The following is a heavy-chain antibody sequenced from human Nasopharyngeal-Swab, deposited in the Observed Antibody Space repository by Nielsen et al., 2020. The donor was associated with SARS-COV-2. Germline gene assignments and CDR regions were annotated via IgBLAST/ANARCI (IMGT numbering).Heavy chain of an antibody. CDR1: GFTFSTYD. CDR3: AKEGIVGGSPLLVCFDC. D-gene: IGHD1-26*01. J-gene: IGHJ4*02. V-gene: IGHV3-23*01. Sequence: GGSLRLSCAVSGFTFSTYDMSWVRQAPGKGLEWASGISGSGDNRYYAASVKGRFTISRDNSKNTLYLQMNSLRAEDTAVYYCAKEGIVGGSPLLVCFDCWGQGTLVTVSS. CDR2: ISGSGDNR.